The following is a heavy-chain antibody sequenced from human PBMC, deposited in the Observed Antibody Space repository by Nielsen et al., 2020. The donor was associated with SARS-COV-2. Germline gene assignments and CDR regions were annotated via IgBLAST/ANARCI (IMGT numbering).Heavy chain of an antibody. CDR3: ARVDRDYYHSSGPFDY. CDR2: ISNDGKNE. Sequence: GGSLRLSCAASGFTFSSYAMHWVRQAPGKGLEWVAVISNDGKNEYYADSVKGRFTISRDISKNTLYLQMNSLRAEDTAVYYCARVDRDYYHSSGPFDYWGRGTLVTVSS. CDR1: GFTFSSYA. D-gene: IGHD3-22*01. J-gene: IGHJ4*02. V-gene: IGHV3-30*04.